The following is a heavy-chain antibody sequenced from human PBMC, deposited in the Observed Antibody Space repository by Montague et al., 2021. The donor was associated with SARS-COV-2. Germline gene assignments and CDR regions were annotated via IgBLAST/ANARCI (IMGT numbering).Heavy chain of an antibody. CDR2: INYGGSN. CDR3: ARGAPGY. Sequence: SETLSLTCAVYGGSFSDYHWTWIRQSPGGGPGWIGQINYGGSNQYNPALRSRVTITIDTSKNQFSLKLTPVTAADTAVYYCARGAPGYWGQGTLVTVSS. CDR1: GGSFSDYH. V-gene: IGHV4-34*01. J-gene: IGHJ4*02. D-gene: IGHD1-1*01.